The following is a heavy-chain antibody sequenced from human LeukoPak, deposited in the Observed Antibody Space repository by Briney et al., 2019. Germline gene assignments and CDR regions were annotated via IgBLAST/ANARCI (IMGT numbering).Heavy chain of an antibody. Sequence: GGSLRLSCVASGFTFSAYWVHWVRQAPGKGLVWVSRINNDGSVTTYAGSVKGRFTISRDNVQQTLYLQMSSLRPEDTAVYYCARGNYLGMDVWGQGTTVTVSS. J-gene: IGHJ6*02. V-gene: IGHV3-74*03. CDR3: ARGNYLGMDV. CDR1: GFTFSAYW. CDR2: INNDGSVT.